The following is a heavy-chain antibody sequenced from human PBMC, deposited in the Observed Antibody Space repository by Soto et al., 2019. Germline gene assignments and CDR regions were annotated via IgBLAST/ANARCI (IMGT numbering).Heavy chain of an antibody. V-gene: IGHV1-46*01. CDR3: ARGHFDVVEAARGTWFDT. D-gene: IGHD2-21*02. Sequence: QVQLVQSGTEVKKPGASVNVSCTASGYTFSNHYIHWVRQAPGQGLEWVGLINPSGGSTRFAQKFQGRVTLTRVTAARTVYMEFSSLRSDDTAVYYCARGHFDVVEAARGTWFDTWGQGTKVIVSS. J-gene: IGHJ5*02. CDR1: GYTFSNHY. CDR2: INPSGGST.